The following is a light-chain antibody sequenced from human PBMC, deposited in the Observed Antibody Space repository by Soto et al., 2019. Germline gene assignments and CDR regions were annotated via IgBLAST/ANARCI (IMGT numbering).Light chain of an antibody. Sequence: DIQMTQSPSSLSSSVLYRVTSTLRSSLPISNYLAWYQQKPGKIPNLLIYAASTLQAGVPSRFSGSGSGTEFTLTISSLQSEHFAVYYCQQYNNWPPWTFGQGTKVDIK. CDR3: QQYNNWPPWT. CDR1: LPISNY. CDR2: AAS. J-gene: IGKJ1*01. V-gene: IGKV1-27*01.